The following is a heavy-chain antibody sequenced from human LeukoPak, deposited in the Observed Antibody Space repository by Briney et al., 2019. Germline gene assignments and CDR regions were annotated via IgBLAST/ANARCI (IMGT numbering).Heavy chain of an antibody. D-gene: IGHD3-10*01. Sequence: PGGSLRLSCAASGFTFSSYSMNWVRQAPGKGLEWVSSISSSSSYIYYADSVKGRFTISRDNAKNSLYLQMNSLRSEDTAVYYCARDLRGVTVNWFDPWGQGTLVTVSS. CDR1: GFTFSSYS. J-gene: IGHJ5*02. CDR2: ISSSSSYI. V-gene: IGHV3-21*04. CDR3: ARDLRGVTVNWFDP.